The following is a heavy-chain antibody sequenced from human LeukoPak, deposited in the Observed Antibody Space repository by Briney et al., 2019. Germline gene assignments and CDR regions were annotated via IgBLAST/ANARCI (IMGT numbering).Heavy chain of an antibody. CDR1: GGTFISCA. V-gene: IGHV1-69*13. CDR2: IIPIFGTA. J-gene: IGHJ4*02. CDR3: ARAARGFYDSSGYSFDY. D-gene: IGHD3-22*01. Sequence: SXEVSCKASGGTFISCAISWVRQAPGQGLEWMGGIIPIFGTANYAQKFQGRVTITADESTSTAYMELSSLRSEDTAVYYCARAARGFYDSSGYSFDYWGQGTLVTVSS.